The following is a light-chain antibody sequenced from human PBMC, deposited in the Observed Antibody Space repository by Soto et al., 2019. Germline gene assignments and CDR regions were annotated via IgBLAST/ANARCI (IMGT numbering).Light chain of an antibody. CDR3: QVWDSGSDHVV. CDR2: YDS. CDR1: NIGSKS. V-gene: IGLV3-21*04. J-gene: IGLJ2*01. Sequence: SYELTQSPSVSVAPGKTARITCGENNIGSKSVHWYQQKPGQAPVLVIYYDSDRPSGIPERFSGSNSGNTATLTISRVEAGDEADYYCQVWDSGSDHVVFGGGTKLTVL.